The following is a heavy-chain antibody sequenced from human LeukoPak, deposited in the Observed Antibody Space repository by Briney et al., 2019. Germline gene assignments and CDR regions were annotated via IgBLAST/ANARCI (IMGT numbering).Heavy chain of an antibody. CDR1: GFTFSSYS. CDR2: INWNGGST. Sequence: GGSLRLSCAASGFTFSSYSMNWVRQAPGKGLEWVSGINWNGGSTGYADSVKGRFTISRDNAKNSLYLQMNSLRAEDTALYYCARSSSWKPKNFDYWGQGTLVTVSS. D-gene: IGHD6-13*01. J-gene: IGHJ4*02. CDR3: ARSSSWKPKNFDY. V-gene: IGHV3-20*04.